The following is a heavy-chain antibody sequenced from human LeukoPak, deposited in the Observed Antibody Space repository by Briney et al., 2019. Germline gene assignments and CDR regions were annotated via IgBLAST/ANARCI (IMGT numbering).Heavy chain of an antibody. CDR2: ISGSGGST. J-gene: IGHJ4*02. V-gene: IGHV3-23*01. CDR1: GFTFSSYD. D-gene: IGHD3-22*01. Sequence: GGSLRLSCAASGFTFSSYDMSWVRQAPGKGLEWVSAISGSGGSTYYADSVKGRFTISRDNSKNTLYLQMNSLRAEDTAVYYCAKQYYYDSSGGTLSFDYWGQGTLVTVSS. CDR3: AKQYYYDSSGGTLSFDY.